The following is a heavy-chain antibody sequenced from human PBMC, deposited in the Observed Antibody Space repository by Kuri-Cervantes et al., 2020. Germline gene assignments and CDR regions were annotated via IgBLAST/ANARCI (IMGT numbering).Heavy chain of an antibody. V-gene: IGHV3-23*01. D-gene: IGHD2-15*01. CDR1: GFAFSSYA. CDR2: ISGSGGST. J-gene: IGHJ4*02. Sequence: GGSLRLSCAASGFAFSSYAMSWVRQAPGKGLEWVSAISGSGGSTYYADSVKGRFTISRDNSKNTLYLQMNSLRAEDTAVYYCARGRGAAIDYWGQGTLVTVSS. CDR3: ARGRGAAIDY.